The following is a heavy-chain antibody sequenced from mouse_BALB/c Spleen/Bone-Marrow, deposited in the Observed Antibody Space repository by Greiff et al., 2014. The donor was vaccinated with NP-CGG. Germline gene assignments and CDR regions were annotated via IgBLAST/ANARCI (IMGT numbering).Heavy chain of an antibody. V-gene: IGHV1S81*02. CDR1: GYTFTSYW. D-gene: IGHD1-2*01. Sequence: VQLQQSGAELVKPGASVKLSCKASGYTFTSYWMHWVKQRPGQGLEWIGGINPSNGRTNYNEKFKSKATLTVDKSSSTAYMQLSSLTSEDSAVHYCARYATATYWFAYWGQGTLVTVSA. CDR3: ARYATATYWFAY. J-gene: IGHJ3*01. CDR2: INPSNGRT.